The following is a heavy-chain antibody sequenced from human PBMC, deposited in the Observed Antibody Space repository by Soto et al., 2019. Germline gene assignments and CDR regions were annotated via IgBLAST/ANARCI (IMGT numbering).Heavy chain of an antibody. CDR3: ARGDSSGWYRGGNWFDP. D-gene: IGHD6-19*01. V-gene: IGHV1-69*06. CDR1: CGGLSSYA. Sequence: VAFEASCGGLSSYAINWVRQAPGQGLEWMGGIIPIFGTANYAQKFQGRVTITADKSTSTAYMELSSLRSEDTAVYYCARGDSSGWYRGGNWFDPWGQGTLVIVSS. CDR2: IIPIFGTA. J-gene: IGHJ5*02.